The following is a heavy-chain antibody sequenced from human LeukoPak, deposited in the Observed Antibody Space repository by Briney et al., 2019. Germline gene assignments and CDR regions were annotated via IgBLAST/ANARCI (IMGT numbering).Heavy chain of an antibody. CDR3: ARDQYDTWSQRGNFDS. D-gene: IGHD3-3*01. CDR1: GFTFGKYW. CDR2: IKLDGSEK. J-gene: IGHJ4*02. Sequence: GGSLRLSCVASGFTFGKYWMSWVRQAPGKGLEWVANIKLDGSEKNYVDSVKGRFTISRDNTKNSLYLQMNSLRVEDTAVFYCARDQYDTWSQRGNFDSWGQGTLVIVSS. V-gene: IGHV3-7*03.